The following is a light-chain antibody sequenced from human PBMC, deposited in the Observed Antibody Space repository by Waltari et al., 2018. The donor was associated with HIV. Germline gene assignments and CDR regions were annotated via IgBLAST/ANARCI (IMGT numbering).Light chain of an antibody. CDR1: QSLSSSY. V-gene: IGKV3-20*01. J-gene: IGKJ3*01. Sequence: ELVLTQFPGTLSLSPGERATLSCRASQSLSSSYLAWYQQKPGQAPRLLSYGASSRATGIPDRFSGSGSGTDFTLTISRLEPEDFAVYYCQQYGSSPPITFGPGTKVDIK. CDR2: GAS. CDR3: QQYGSSPPIT.